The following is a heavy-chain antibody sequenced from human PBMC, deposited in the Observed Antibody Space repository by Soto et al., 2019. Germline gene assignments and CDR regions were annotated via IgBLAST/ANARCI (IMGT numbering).Heavy chain of an antibody. Sequence: SETLSLSCTVSGGSISSYYWSWIRQPPGKGLEWIGYIYYSGSTNYNPSLKSRVTISVDTSKNQFSLKLSSVTAADTAVYYCAREGVSSSWYNYYGMDVWGQGTTVTVSS. D-gene: IGHD6-13*01. J-gene: IGHJ6*02. CDR3: AREGVSSSWYNYYGMDV. CDR2: IYYSGST. V-gene: IGHV4-59*01. CDR1: GGSISSYY.